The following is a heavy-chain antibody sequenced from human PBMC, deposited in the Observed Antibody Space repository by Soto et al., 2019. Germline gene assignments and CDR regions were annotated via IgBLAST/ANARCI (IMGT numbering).Heavy chain of an antibody. CDR1: GDSVSSNSAA. CDR2: TYYRSKWYN. J-gene: IGHJ6*02. V-gene: IGHV6-1*01. Sequence: SQTLSLTCAVSGDSVSSNSAAWNWIRQSPSRGLEWLGRTYYRSKWYNDYAVSVKSRITINPDTSKNQFSLQLNSVTPEDTAVYYSARGPGAGQLYYYYGMDVWGQGTTVTVSS. D-gene: IGHD6-13*01. CDR3: ARGPGAGQLYYYYGMDV.